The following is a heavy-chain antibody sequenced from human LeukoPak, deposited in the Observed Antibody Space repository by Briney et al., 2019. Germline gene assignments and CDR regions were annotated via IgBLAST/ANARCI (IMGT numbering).Heavy chain of an antibody. CDR2: IYSGGST. Sequence: GGSLRLSCAASGFTVSSNYMRWVRQAPGKGLEWVSVIYSGGSTYYADSVKGRFTISRDNSKNTLYLQMNSLRAEDTAVYYCARDPKSGAAAGTDYWGQGTLVTVSS. CDR3: ARDPKSGAAAGTDY. D-gene: IGHD6-13*01. J-gene: IGHJ4*02. CDR1: GFTVSSNY. V-gene: IGHV3-66*01.